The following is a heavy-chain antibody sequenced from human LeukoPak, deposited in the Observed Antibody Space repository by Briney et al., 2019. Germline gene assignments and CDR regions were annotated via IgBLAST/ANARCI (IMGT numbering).Heavy chain of an antibody. D-gene: IGHD3-22*01. CDR1: GFTLSRYA. V-gene: IGHV3-30*04. J-gene: IGHJ4*02. CDR2: ISYDGSNK. Sequence: SGRSVRLSCAASGFTLSRYAMHWVRQAPRKGLEGRAVISYDGSNKYYANYVKGRFTISRDNSKNTLYLQMNSLRAEDTAVYYCARDDYYDSSGYSLDYWGQGTLVTVSS. CDR3: ARDDYYDSSGYSLDY.